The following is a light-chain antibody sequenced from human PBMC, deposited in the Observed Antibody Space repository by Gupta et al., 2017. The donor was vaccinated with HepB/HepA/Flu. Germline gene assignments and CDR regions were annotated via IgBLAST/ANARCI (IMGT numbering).Light chain of an antibody. CDR3: QQYDNLHS. CDR1: QDISNY. J-gene: IGKJ3*01. CDR2: DAS. Sequence: IQMTQSPSSLSASVGDRVTITCQASQDISNYLNWYQQKPGKAPKLLIYDASNLETGVPSRFSGSGSGTDFTFTISSLQPEDIATYYCQQYDNLHSFGPGTKVDIK. V-gene: IGKV1-33*01.